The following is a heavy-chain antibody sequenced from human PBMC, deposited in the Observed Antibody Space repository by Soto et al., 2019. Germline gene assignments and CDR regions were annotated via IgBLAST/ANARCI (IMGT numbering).Heavy chain of an antibody. CDR3: ARGRVLRFLEWSGGSYGMDV. CDR1: GGSFSGYY. V-gene: IGHV4-34*01. J-gene: IGHJ6*02. CDR2: INPSGST. D-gene: IGHD3-3*01. Sequence: QVQLQQWGAGLLKPSETLSLTCAVYGGSFSGYYWSWIRQPPGKGLEWIGEINPSGSTNYNPSLKSRVTISVDTSKNQFSLKLSSVTAADTAVYYCARGRVLRFLEWSGGSYGMDVWGQGTTVTVS.